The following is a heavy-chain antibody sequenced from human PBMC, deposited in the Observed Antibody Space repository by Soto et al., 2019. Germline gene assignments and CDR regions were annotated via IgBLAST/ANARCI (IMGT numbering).Heavy chain of an antibody. D-gene: IGHD3-9*01. CDR1: VRALRTTGVP. CDR3: EHRTAYDISTGYYPFDY. V-gene: IGHV2-5*02. J-gene: IGHJ4*02. Sequence: LVKAQQSQRLTSSFSVRALRTTGVPMALTRHPAGKAMAWLALIYWDDGKRYSPSLKTRLNITKDTSKNQVVLTLTNVDPVDTAIFFFEHRTAYDISTGYYPFDYWGQGSLVTVCS. CDR2: IYWDDGK.